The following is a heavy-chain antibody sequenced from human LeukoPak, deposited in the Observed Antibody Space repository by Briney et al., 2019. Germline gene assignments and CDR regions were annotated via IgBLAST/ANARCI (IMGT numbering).Heavy chain of an antibody. V-gene: IGHV3-15*01. CDR1: GFTFSNVW. Sequence: GGSLRLSCAASGFTFSNVWMSWVRQVPGEGLEWVGRIRRKTDGETTDHAAPVKGRFTISRDDSKNTLYLQMNSLKTEDTAVYYCVTDLVIKGYFDYWGQGALVTVSS. J-gene: IGHJ4*02. CDR2: IRRKTDGETT. CDR3: VTDLVIKGYFDY. D-gene: IGHD2-21*01.